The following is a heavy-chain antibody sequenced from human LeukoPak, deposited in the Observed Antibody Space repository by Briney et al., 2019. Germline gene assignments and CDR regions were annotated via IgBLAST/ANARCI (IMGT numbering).Heavy chain of an antibody. CDR2: INPNSGGT. CDR1: GYTFIGYY. Sequence: GASVKVSCKTSGYTFIGYYMHWVRQAPGQGLEWMGWINPNSGGTNYAQKFQGRVTMTRDTSITTAYMELSSLRSEDTAVYYCAREELRYFDWFTYYYYYMDVWGKGTTVTVSS. CDR3: AREELRYFDWFTYYYYYMDV. V-gene: IGHV1-2*02. D-gene: IGHD3-9*01. J-gene: IGHJ6*03.